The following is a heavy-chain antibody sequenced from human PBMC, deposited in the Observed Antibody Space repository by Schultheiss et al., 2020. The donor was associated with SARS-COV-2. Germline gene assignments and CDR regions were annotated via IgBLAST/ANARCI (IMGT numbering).Heavy chain of an antibody. CDR2: ISGSGGNT. CDR3: AKDPYFDSSEKTFEH. CDR1: GFTFSSHA. J-gene: IGHJ4*02. D-gene: IGHD3-22*01. Sequence: GGSLRLSCAASGFTFSSHAMSWVRQAPGKGLEWVSGISGSGGNTYNADSVKGRFTISRDNSKNTLYLQMNSLRAEDTAVYYCAKDPYFDSSEKTFEHWGQGTLVTVSS. V-gene: IGHV3-23*01.